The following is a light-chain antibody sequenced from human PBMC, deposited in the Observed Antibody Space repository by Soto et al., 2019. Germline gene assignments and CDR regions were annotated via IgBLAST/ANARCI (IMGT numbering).Light chain of an antibody. V-gene: IGKV3-15*01. J-gene: IGKJ1*01. Sequence: EIVMTQSPATLSVSPGERATLSCRASQSVSSNLAWYQQKPGQAPRLLIYGASTRATGIPARFSGSGSGTEVTLTISSQQSEDFAVYYCQQYHDWPWTFGQGTKVEIK. CDR2: GAS. CDR1: QSVSSN. CDR3: QQYHDWPWT.